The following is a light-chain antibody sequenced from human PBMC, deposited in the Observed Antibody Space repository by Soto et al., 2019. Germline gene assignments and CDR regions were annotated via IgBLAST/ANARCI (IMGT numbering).Light chain of an antibody. CDR3: KQYGRSPPYT. V-gene: IGKV3-20*01. J-gene: IGKJ2*01. CDR1: QSVSSSY. CDR2: GAS. Sequence: EIVLTQSPGTLSLSPGERATLSCRASQSVSSSYLAWYQQKPGQAPRLLIYGASSRATGIPDRFSGSGSGTDFTITISRLEPEDFVVYYCKQYGRSPPYTFGQGNKLEIK.